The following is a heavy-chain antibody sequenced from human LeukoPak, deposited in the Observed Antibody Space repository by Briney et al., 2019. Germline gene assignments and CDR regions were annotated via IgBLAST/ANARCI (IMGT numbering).Heavy chain of an antibody. D-gene: IGHD1-14*01. CDR1: GFTFSSYG. CDR3: ARDWRASRTLDY. V-gene: IGHV3-48*04. CDR2: ISSSGSTI. Sequence: PGGSLRLSCAASGFTFSSYGMHWVRQAPGKGLEWVSYISSSGSTIYYADSVKGRFTISRDNAKNSLYLQMNSLRAGDTAVYYCARDWRASRTLDYWGQGTLVTVSS. J-gene: IGHJ4*02.